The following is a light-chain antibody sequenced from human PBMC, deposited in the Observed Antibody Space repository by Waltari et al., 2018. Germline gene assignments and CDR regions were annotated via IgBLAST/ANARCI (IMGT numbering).Light chain of an antibody. CDR1: RIERTNYDY. CDR3: SSFFGTNDVV. V-gene: IGLV2-8*01. CDR2: EVN. Sequence: QSALTQPPSASASPGQSVTIPCPGIRIERTNYDYVSWYQNRPGKAPQLVIYEVNRRPSGVSERVSGSRSGNTASLTVSGLQSEDEAYYFCSSFFGTNDVVFGGGTRLAV. J-gene: IGLJ2*01.